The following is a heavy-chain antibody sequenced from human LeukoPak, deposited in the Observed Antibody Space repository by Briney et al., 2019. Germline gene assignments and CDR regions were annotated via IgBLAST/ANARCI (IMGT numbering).Heavy chain of an antibody. J-gene: IGHJ6*02. V-gene: IGHV4-39*01. CDR1: GGSISSSSYY. CDR3: ARLRYCSSTSCYNVYDYYYYGMDV. CDR2: IYYSGST. D-gene: IGHD2-2*02. Sequence: SETLSFTCTVSGGSISSSSYYWGWIRQPPGQGLEWIGSIYYSGSTYYNPSLKSRVTISVDTSKNQFSLKLSSVTAADTAVYYCARLRYCSSTSCYNVYDYYYYGMDVWGQGTTVTVSS.